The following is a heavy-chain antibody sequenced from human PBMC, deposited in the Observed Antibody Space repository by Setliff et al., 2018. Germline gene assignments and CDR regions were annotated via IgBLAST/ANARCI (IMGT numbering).Heavy chain of an antibody. Sequence: ASVKVSCKASGYTFTGYFMHWVRQVPGQGLEWMGWINPNSGGTKYAQKFQARVTMTRDTSISTVYMELSSLRSDDTAVYYCARMSGFLYMDVWGKGTTVTVSS. V-gene: IGHV1-2*02. CDR3: ARMSGFLYMDV. CDR1: GYTFTGYF. D-gene: IGHD3-3*01. CDR2: INPNSGGT. J-gene: IGHJ6*03.